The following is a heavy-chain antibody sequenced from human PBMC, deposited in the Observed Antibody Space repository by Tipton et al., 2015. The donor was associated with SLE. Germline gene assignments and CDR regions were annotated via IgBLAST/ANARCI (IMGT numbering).Heavy chain of an antibody. CDR2: IGPDGKTV. CDR1: GFSFSDYS. V-gene: IGHV3-7*01. CDR3: AAVAMGH. J-gene: IGHJ4*02. D-gene: IGHD5-24*01. Sequence: SLRLSCAASGFSFSDYSMNWVRQAPGKGLEWVANIGPDGKTVYYADSLKGRFTISRDNAQSSVYLQLSSLRVDDTALYHCAAVAMGHWGQGTLVTVSS.